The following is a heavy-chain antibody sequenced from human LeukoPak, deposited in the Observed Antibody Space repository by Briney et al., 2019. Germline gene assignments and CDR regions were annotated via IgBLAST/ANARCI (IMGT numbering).Heavy chain of an antibody. V-gene: IGHV1-18*01. CDR3: ARDRYSYGSIYYYYYMDV. CDR1: GYTFTSYG. D-gene: IGHD5-18*01. CDR2: ISAYNGNT. J-gene: IGHJ6*03. Sequence: ASVKVSCKASGYTFTSYGISWVRQAPGQGLEWMGWISAYNGNTNYAQKLQGRVTMTTDTSTSTAYMELRSLRSDDTAVYYCARDRYSYGSIYYYYYMDVWAKGLRSPSP.